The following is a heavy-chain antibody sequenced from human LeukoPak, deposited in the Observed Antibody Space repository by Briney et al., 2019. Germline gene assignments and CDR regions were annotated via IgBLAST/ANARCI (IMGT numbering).Heavy chain of an antibody. V-gene: IGHV4-34*01. CDR2: INHSGST. CDR1: GGSFSGYY. J-gene: IGHJ3*02. D-gene: IGHD3-22*01. Sequence: PSETLSLTCAFYGGSFSGYYWSWIRQPPGKGLEWIGEINHSGSTNYNPSLKSRVTISVDTSKNQFSLKLSSVTAADTAVYYCARGDRITMIVEGAFDIWGQGTMVTVSS. CDR3: ARGDRITMIVEGAFDI.